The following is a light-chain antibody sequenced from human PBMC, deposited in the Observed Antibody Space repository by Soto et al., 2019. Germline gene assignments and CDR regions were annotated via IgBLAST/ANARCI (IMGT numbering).Light chain of an antibody. J-gene: IGKJ4*01. CDR3: QQYNNWPPLT. CDR2: GAS. V-gene: IGKV3-15*01. Sequence: EIVMTQSPATLSVSPGERATLSCRASQSVSSNLSWYQQKPGQAPRLLIYGASTRATGIPARFSGSGCGTECTLTISSLQSEDFAVYYCQQYNNWPPLTFGGGTKVEIK. CDR1: QSVSSN.